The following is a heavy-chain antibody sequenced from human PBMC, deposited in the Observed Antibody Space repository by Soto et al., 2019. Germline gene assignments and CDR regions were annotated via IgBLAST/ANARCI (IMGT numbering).Heavy chain of an antibody. J-gene: IGHJ4*02. Sequence: VGSLRLSCAASGFTFNIYGMHWVRQAPDKGLEWVALISYDGSNQYYADSVEGRFTISRDNSKNTLFLQMNSLRADDTAVYYCAKDQASGQGSFDSWGQGTLVTVSS. CDR2: ISYDGSNQ. V-gene: IGHV3-30*18. CDR1: GFTFNIYG. CDR3: AKDQASGQGSFDS.